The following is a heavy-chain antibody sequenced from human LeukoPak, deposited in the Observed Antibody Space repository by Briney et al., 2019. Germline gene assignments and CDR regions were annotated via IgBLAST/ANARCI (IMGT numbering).Heavy chain of an antibody. V-gene: IGHV3-21*01. CDR3: ARAGYSYGYEFSDY. CDR2: ISSSSSYI. Sequence: GGTLRLSCAASGFTFSSYGMSWVRQAPGKGLEWVSSISSSSSYIYYADSVKGRFAISRDNAKNSLYLQMNSLRAEDTAVYYCARAGYSYGYEFSDYWGQGTLVTVSS. D-gene: IGHD5-18*01. CDR1: GFTFSSYG. J-gene: IGHJ4*02.